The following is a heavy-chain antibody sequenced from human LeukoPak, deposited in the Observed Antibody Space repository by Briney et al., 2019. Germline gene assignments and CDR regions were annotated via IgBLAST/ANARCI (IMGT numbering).Heavy chain of an antibody. D-gene: IGHD1-20*01. V-gene: IGHV1-2*02. CDR3: ARSITGTSYYYYGMDV. CDR1: GYTFTGYY. Sequence: EASVKVSCKASGYTFTGYYMHWVRQAPGQGLEWMGWINPNSGGTNYAQKLQGRVTMTTDTSTSTAYMELRSLRSDDTAVYYCARSITGTSYYYYGMDVWGQGTTVTVSS. CDR2: INPNSGGT. J-gene: IGHJ6*02.